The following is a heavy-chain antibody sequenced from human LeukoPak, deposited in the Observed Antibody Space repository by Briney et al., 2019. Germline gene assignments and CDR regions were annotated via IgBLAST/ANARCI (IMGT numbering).Heavy chain of an antibody. CDR1: GYTFTSYD. CDR2: FDPEDGET. J-gene: IGHJ4*02. D-gene: IGHD2-2*02. CDR3: ARGHTPGLHS. V-gene: IGHV1-24*01. Sequence: ASVKVSCKASGYTFTSYDINWVRQAPGKGLEWMGRFDPEDGETIYAQKFQGRVTMTADTSTDTVYMELSSLRSEDTAVYYCARGHTPGLHSWGQGTLITVSS.